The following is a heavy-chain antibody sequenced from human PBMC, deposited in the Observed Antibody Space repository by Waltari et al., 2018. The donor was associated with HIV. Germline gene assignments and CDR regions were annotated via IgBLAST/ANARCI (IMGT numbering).Heavy chain of an antibody. Sequence: WVRQALGQRRDWMGGITRYTANTNYTRESQGRVTLTTDAAAATAYLELRDLRPDDTAMYFCTRGNIWGSYRYFDYWGPGTLVTVS. D-gene: IGHD3-16*02. CDR2: ITRYTANT. J-gene: IGHJ4*02. V-gene: IGHV1-18*01. CDR3: TRGNIWGSYRYFDY.